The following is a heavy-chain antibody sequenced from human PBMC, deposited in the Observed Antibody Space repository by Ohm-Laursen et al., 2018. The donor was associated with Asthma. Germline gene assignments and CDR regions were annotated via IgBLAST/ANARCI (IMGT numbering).Heavy chain of an antibody. CDR1: GFSFSNFG. CDR3: AKDWGVPHYAFDI. J-gene: IGHJ3*02. Sequence: SLRLSCSASGFSFSNFGMLWVRQAPGKGLEWVAFISYVGSTKYYADSVQGRFTISRDNSKDTLYLQMNSLRADDTAVYYCAKDWGVPHYAFDIWGQGSLVTVSS. CDR2: ISYVGSTK. V-gene: IGHV3-30*18. D-gene: IGHD3-16*01.